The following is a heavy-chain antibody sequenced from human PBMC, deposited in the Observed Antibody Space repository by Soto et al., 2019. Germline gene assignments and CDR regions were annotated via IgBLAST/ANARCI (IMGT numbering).Heavy chain of an antibody. CDR2: ISYDGSNK. Sequence: SLRLSCVASGFSFSSYGMHWVRQAPGKGLEWVAVISYDGSNKYYADFVKGRFTISRDNSKNTLYLQMNSLRAEDTAVYYCAKDLAGVGATPKAYWGQGTLVTVSS. V-gene: IGHV3-30*18. J-gene: IGHJ4*02. CDR3: AKDLAGVGATPKAY. D-gene: IGHD1-26*01. CDR1: GFSFSSYG.